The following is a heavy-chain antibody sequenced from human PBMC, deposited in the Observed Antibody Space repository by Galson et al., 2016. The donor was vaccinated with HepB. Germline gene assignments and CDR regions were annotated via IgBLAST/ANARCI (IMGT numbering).Heavy chain of an antibody. V-gene: IGHV1-18*01. D-gene: IGHD3-3*01. CDR1: GYIFNSSG. J-gene: IGHJ6*02. CDR3: ARDGERGPIFGVGHYYYYGMDV. Sequence: SVKVSCKASGYIFNSSGITWVRQAPGQGLEWMGWVSPHYGATKYAQKFQGRVTMTTDTSTSTAYMELRSLRSDDTAVYYCARDGERGPIFGVGHYYYYGMDVWGQGTTVTVSS. CDR2: VSPHYGAT.